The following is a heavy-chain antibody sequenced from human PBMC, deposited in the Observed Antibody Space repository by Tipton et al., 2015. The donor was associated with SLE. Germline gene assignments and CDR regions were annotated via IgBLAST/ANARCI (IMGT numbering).Heavy chain of an antibody. D-gene: IGHD6-13*01. V-gene: IGHV4-38-2*02. CDR1: GGSISSGYY. Sequence: TLSLTCTVSGGSISSGYYWGWIRQPPGKGLEWIGSIYHSGSTYYNPSLKSRVTISVDTSKNQFSLKLSSVTAADTAVYYCARHHLYYSSSWYYFDYWGQGTLVTVSS. CDR3: ARHHLYYSSSWYYFDY. J-gene: IGHJ4*02. CDR2: IYHSGST.